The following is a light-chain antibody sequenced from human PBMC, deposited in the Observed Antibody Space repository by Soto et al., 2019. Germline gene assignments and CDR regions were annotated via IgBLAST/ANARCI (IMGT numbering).Light chain of an antibody. Sequence: EIVMTQSPATLSVSPGGRATLSCRASQSIRSTLAWYQQKPGQAPRLLIYDASTRATGFPARFSGSGSGTEFTLTISSLQSEDFAVYYCQQYKDWPLTFGGGTRVEIK. CDR3: QQYKDWPLT. V-gene: IGKV3-15*01. CDR1: QSIRST. CDR2: DAS. J-gene: IGKJ4*01.